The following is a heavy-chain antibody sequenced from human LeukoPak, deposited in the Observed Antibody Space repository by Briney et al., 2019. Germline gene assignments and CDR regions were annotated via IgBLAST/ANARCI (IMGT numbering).Heavy chain of an antibody. V-gene: IGHV3-33*01. CDR1: GFTFSTYG. CDR2: ICYDRSKK. Sequence: GTPLRLSCSASGFTFSTYGMHWVRQAPGKGLEWVAAICYDRSKKYYADSVKGRFTTSRDNAKNTLYLQMSSLRAEDTAVYYCARVPYYDSSGGAAFDIWGQGTMVTVSS. CDR3: ARVPYYDSSGGAAFDI. D-gene: IGHD3-22*01. J-gene: IGHJ3*02.